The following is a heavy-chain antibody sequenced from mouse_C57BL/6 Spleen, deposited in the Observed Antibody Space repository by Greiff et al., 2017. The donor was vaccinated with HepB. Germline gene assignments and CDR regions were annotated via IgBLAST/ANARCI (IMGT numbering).Heavy chain of an antibody. CDR3: ARGTDGYYEYFDV. V-gene: IGHV1-18*01. CDR2: INPNNGGT. CDR1: GYTFTDYN. J-gene: IGHJ1*03. Sequence: VQLQQSGPELVKPGASVKIPCKASGYTFTDYNMDWVKQSHGKSLEWIGDINPNNGGTIYNQKFKGKATLTVDKSSSTAYMELRSLTSEDTAVYYCARGTDGYYEYFDVWGTGTTVTVSS. D-gene: IGHD2-3*01.